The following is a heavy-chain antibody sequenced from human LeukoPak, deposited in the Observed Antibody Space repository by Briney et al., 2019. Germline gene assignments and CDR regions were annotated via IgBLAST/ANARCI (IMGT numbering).Heavy chain of an antibody. V-gene: IGHV3-7*01. CDR1: GFTFSGHW. D-gene: IGHD2-2*01. Sequence: GGSLRLSCAASGFTFSGHWMSWVRQAPGKGLEWVANIKQDGSEKYYVDSVKGRFTISRDNAKNSLYLQMNSLRAEDTAVYYCARHMGGDIVVVPAVSEYYFDYWGQGTLVTVSS. J-gene: IGHJ4*02. CDR2: IKQDGSEK. CDR3: ARHMGGDIVVVPAVSEYYFDY.